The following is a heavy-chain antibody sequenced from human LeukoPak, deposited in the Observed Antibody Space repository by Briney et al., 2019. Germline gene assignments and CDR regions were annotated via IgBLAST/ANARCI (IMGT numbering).Heavy chain of an antibody. CDR1: GYTFTSYG. CDR2: ISAYNGNT. Sequence: GASVKVSCKASGYTFTSYGISWVRQAPGQGLEWMGWISAYNGNTNYAQKLQGRVTVTTDTSTSTAYMELRSLRSDDTAVYYCARDDRISSAKGQFDYWGQGTLVTVSS. J-gene: IGHJ4*02. V-gene: IGHV1-18*01. CDR3: ARDDRISSAKGQFDY. D-gene: IGHD2-15*01.